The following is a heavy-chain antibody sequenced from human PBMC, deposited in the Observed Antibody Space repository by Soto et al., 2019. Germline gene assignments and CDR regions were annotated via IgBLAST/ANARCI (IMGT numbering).Heavy chain of an antibody. Sequence: QVQLVQSGAEVKKPGSSVKVSCKASGGTFRSYAFNWVRQAPGQGLEWMGGIIPMFGTTNTGQRFQDRVTITSDEFTSTAYVELTSMRSEDTAVYYSAKSAGTTTHDHYYSLVDVWGQGTTVTVSS. D-gene: IGHD1-1*01. CDR3: AKSAGTTTHDHYYSLVDV. J-gene: IGHJ6*02. V-gene: IGHV1-69*01. CDR2: IIPMFGTT. CDR1: GGTFRSYA.